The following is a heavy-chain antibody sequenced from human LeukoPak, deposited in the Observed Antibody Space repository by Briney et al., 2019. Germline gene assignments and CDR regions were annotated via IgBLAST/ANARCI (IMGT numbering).Heavy chain of an antibody. CDR1: GFTFDDYA. CDR2: ISWNSGSI. Sequence: GGSLRLSCAASGFTFDDYAMHWVRQAPGKGLEWFSGISWNSGSIGYADSVKGRFTISRDNAKNSLYLQMNSLRAEDTALYYGAKVWSSSSWNFDYWGQGTLVTVSS. D-gene: IGHD6-13*01. CDR3: AKVWSSSSWNFDY. V-gene: IGHV3-9*01. J-gene: IGHJ4*02.